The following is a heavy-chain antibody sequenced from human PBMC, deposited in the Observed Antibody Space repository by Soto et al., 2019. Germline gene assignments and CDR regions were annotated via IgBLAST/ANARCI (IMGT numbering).Heavy chain of an antibody. D-gene: IGHD2-2*02. CDR1: GFTFSNFD. V-gene: IGHV3-13*05. J-gene: IGHJ6*02. Sequence: LRLSCATSGFTFSNFDMHWVRQVPGKGLEWVSAIGAARDPYYLGSVKGRFTISRENAKNSVYLQMNDLRAGDSAVYYCARAYTGRLPRRADYYYAMDVWGQGTTVTVSS. CDR2: IGAARDP. CDR3: ARAYTGRLPRRADYYYAMDV.